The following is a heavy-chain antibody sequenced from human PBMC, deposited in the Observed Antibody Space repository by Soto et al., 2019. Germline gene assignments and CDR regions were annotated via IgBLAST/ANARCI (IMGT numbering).Heavy chain of an antibody. CDR3: ARVNRGYCSGGSCYSALYYYYYYGMDV. Sequence: GASVKVSRKAFGYTFTCYGISWVRTAPGQGLEWVGWVSAYNGNTNYAQKLQGRVTMTTDTSTSTAYMELRSLRSEDTAVYYCARVNRGYCSGGSCYSALYYYYYYGMDVWGQGTTVTVSS. CDR1: GYTFTCYG. V-gene: IGHV1-18*04. CDR2: VSAYNGNT. D-gene: IGHD2-15*01. J-gene: IGHJ6*02.